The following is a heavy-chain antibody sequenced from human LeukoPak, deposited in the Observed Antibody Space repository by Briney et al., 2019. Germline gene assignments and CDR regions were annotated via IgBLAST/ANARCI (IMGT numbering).Heavy chain of an antibody. V-gene: IGHV3-21*04. D-gene: IGHD5-18*01. Sequence: TGGSLRLSCAGSGFTFSNYSINWVRQAPGKGLEWVSSISPSSHYIYYADSVRGRFTISKDNARNSLYLQMNSLRDEDTAVYYCARDRHTAMVYYYYYMDVWGTGTTVTVSS. CDR1: GFTFSNYS. CDR2: ISPSSHYI. J-gene: IGHJ6*03. CDR3: ARDRHTAMVYYYYYMDV.